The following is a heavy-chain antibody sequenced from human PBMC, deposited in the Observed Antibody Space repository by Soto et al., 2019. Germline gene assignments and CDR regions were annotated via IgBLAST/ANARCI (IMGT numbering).Heavy chain of an antibody. Sequence: ASVKVSCKVSGYSFTGYFMHWVRQAPGQGLEWMGGIVPVFGRPNYAQRFRGRLTITADESTSTGYMELISLRSDDTAVYYCAREGSGYNFWGQGTQVTVSS. V-gene: IGHV1-69*13. J-gene: IGHJ4*02. CDR2: IVPVFGRP. CDR3: AREGSGYNF. CDR1: GYSFTGYF. D-gene: IGHD5-12*01.